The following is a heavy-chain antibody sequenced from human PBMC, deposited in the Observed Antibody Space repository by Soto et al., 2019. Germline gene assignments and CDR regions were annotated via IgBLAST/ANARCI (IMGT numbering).Heavy chain of an antibody. V-gene: IGHV1-69*01. CDR2: IIPVFNSA. J-gene: IGHJ4*02. CDR3: ARIGDGNQRPFDY. Sequence: QVRLVQSGAEVKKPGSSVKVSCKASGYTFSSYTINWVRQAPGRGLELMGGIIPVFNSATYAQKFQGRVTITADESTSTAYLELRSLRSEDTAVYYCARIGDGNQRPFDYWGQGTLVTVSS. CDR1: GYTFSSYT. D-gene: IGHD6-25*01.